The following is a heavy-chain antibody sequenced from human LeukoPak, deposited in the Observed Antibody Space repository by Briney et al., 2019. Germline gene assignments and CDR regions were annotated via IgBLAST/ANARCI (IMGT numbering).Heavy chain of an antibody. Sequence: PSETLSLTCTVSGGSISSYYWSWIRQPPGKGLEWIGRIYTSGSTNYNPSLKSRVTISVDTSKNQFSLKLSSVTAADTAVYYCASVPVVGATINYWGQGTLVTVSS. CDR1: GGSISSYY. V-gene: IGHV4-4*07. J-gene: IGHJ4*02. CDR3: ASVPVVGATINY. D-gene: IGHD1-26*01. CDR2: IYTSGST.